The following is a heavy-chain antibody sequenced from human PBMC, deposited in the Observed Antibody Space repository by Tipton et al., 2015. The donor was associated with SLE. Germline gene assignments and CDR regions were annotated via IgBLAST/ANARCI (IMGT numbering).Heavy chain of an antibody. J-gene: IGHJ3*02. CDR2: ITWNSGTI. CDR1: GFTFADYA. CDR3: TRGDAFDI. V-gene: IGHV3-9*01. Sequence: RSLRLPCAASGFTFADYAMHWVRRAPGKGLEWVSGITWNSGTIVYADSVKGRFSISRDNAKNSLYLQMNSLRAEDTALYYCTRGDAFDIWGQGTMVTVSS.